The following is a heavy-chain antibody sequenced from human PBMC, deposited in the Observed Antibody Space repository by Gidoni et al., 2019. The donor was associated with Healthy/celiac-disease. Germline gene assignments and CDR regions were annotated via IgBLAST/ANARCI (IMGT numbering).Heavy chain of an antibody. V-gene: IGHV3-43*01. D-gene: IGHD4-4*01. CDR2: ISWDGGST. CDR3: AKDTDYRGYYYGMDV. CDR1: GFTFDDYT. Sequence: EVQLVESGGVVVQPGGSLRLSCAASGFTFDDYTMHWVRQAPGKGLEWVSLISWDGGSTYYADSVKGRFTISRDNSKNSLYLQMNSLRTEDTALYYCAKDTDYRGYYYGMDVWGQGTTVTVSS. J-gene: IGHJ6*02.